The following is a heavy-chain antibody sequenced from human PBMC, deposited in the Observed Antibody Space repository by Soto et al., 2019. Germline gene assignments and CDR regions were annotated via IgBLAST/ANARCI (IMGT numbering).Heavy chain of an antibody. CDR2: ISYSGTT. D-gene: IGHD5-18*01. CDR1: GDSISSINNY. CDR3: ARGRGYSYGLDP. V-gene: IGHV4-30-4*01. Sequence: QVQLQESGPGLVKPSQTLSLTCTVSGDSISSINNYWSWIRQPPGEGLEWIGFISYSGTTAYSPSLKSRVAISLETSKNQFSLSLNFVTAADTAVYYCARGRGYSYGLDPWGQGSLVTVSS. J-gene: IGHJ5*02.